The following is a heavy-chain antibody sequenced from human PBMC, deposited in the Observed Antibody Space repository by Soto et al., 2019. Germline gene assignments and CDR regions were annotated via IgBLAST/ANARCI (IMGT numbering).Heavy chain of an antibody. D-gene: IGHD7-27*01. CDR3: ARGPSGDKVHY. V-gene: IGHV4-30-4*01. CDR2: IFDSGTT. Sequence: SETMSLTCTVAGGSITSDYSFWSLIRQPPGEGLEWIGHIFDSGTTYTNPSLRSQVAISLDTSKNHFSLTLSSVTAADTAVYYCARGPSGDKVHYWGQGALVTVSS. J-gene: IGHJ4*02. CDR1: GGSITSDYSF.